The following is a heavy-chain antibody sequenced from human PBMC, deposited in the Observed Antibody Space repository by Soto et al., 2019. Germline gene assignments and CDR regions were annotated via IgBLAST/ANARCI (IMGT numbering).Heavy chain of an antibody. D-gene: IGHD2-2*01. CDR1: GASVSSASYY. V-gene: IGHV4-61*01. Sequence: LSLTCTVSGASVSSASYYWSWIRQPPGKGLEWIGYIYYSGSTKNPSLRSRVTMSVDTSKNQFSLKLRSVIVADTAVYHCARFVRSCSATTCSTRADVWGQGITVTVSS. CDR3: ARFVRSCSATTCSTRADV. J-gene: IGHJ6*02. CDR2: IYYSGST.